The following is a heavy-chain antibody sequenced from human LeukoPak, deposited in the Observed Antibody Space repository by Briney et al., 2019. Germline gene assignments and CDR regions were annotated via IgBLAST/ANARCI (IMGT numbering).Heavy chain of an antibody. D-gene: IGHD1-26*01. J-gene: IGHJ4*02. V-gene: IGHV3-30*04. CDR2: ISYDENND. CDR1: GFTFRTSA. Sequence: GRSLRLSCAASGFTFRTSAMYWVRQAPGKGLEWVAVISYDENNDYYADSVKGRFTISRDNSKDTVDLQMNSLRLEDTAVYYCAKAREWELLAPFDYWGQGTLVTVSS. CDR3: AKAREWELLAPFDY.